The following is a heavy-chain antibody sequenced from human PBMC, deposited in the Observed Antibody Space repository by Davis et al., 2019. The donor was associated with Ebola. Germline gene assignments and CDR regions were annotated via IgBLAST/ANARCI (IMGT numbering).Heavy chain of an antibody. CDR1: GGSISSGGYS. CDR3: AKGWDSSGWQN. V-gene: IGHV4-61*08. Sequence: SETLSLTCAVSGGSISSGGYSWSWVRQPPGKGLEWIGYAYFSGSTNYNPSLKSRVTISVDSSKKQLSLNLRSVTAADTAVYYCAKGWDSSGWQNWGPGILVTVSS. CDR2: AYFSGST. J-gene: IGHJ4*02. D-gene: IGHD6-19*01.